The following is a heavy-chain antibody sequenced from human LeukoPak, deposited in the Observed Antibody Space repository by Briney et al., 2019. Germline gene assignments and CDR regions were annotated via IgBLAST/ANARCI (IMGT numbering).Heavy chain of an antibody. Sequence: SETLSLTCTVSGGSISSYYWSWIRQPPGKGLEWIGYIYYSWSTNYNPSLKSRVTISVDTSKNQFSLKLSSVTAADTAVYYCARGNIAAAVDYWGQGPLVTVSS. CDR1: GGSISSYY. V-gene: IGHV4-59*01. J-gene: IGHJ4*02. CDR3: ARGNIAAAVDY. D-gene: IGHD6-13*01. CDR2: IYYSWST.